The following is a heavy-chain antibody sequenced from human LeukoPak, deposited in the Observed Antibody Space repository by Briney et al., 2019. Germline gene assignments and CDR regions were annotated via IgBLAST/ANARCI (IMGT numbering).Heavy chain of an antibody. CDR3: AVSPAASPYYYGMDV. CDR2: IYYSGST. D-gene: IGHD2-2*01. J-gene: IGHJ6*02. V-gene: IGHV4-59*01. Sequence: SETLSLTCTVSGGSISGYYWSWIRQPPGKGLEWIGYIYYSGSTNYNPSLKSRVTISVDTSKNQFSLKLSSVTAADTAVYYCAVSPAASPYYYGMDVWGQGTTVTVSS. CDR1: GGSISGYY.